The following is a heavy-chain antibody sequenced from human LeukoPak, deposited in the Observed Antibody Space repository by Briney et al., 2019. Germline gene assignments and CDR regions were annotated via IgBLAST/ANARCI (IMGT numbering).Heavy chain of an antibody. D-gene: IGHD3-22*01. CDR2: ISWNSGSI. V-gene: IGHV3-9*03. Sequence: GGSLRLSCAASGFTFDDYAMHWVRQAPGKGLEWVSGISWNSGSIGYADSVKGRFTISRDNAKNSLYLRMNSLRAEDMALYYCAKDIGRYYYDSSGYYDYWGQGALVTVSS. CDR3: AKDIGRYYYDSSGYYDY. CDR1: GFTFDDYA. J-gene: IGHJ4*02.